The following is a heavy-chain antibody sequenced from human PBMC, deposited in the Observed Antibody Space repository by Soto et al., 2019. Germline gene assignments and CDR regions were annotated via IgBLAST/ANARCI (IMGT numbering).Heavy chain of an antibody. D-gene: IGHD2-15*01. V-gene: IGHV3-23*01. CDR1: GFTVSNYA. CDR3: AKKSSDSSGYSDY. CDR2: ISGSGGSS. J-gene: IGHJ4*02. Sequence: PGGSLILSCATSGFTVSNYAMSWVRQAPGKGLEWVSGISGSGGSSYYADSVKGRFTISRDNSKNTLNLQMDSLRAEDTAVYYCAKKSSDSSGYSDYWGQGTVVTVS.